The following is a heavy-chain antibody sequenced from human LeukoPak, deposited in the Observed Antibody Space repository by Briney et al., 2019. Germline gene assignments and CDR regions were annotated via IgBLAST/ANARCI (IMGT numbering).Heavy chain of an antibody. CDR3: AKYYYDSSGYLYYFDY. CDR2: IQYDVSSE. V-gene: IGHV3-30*02. D-gene: IGHD3-22*01. J-gene: IGHJ4*02. CDR1: GFTFSSYG. Sequence: PGGSLRLSCAASGFTFSSYGMHWVRQAPGKGLEWVAFIQYDVSSEYYADSVKGRFTVSRDNSKNTLYLQMNSLRAEDTAVYYCAKYYYDSSGYLYYFDYWGQGTLVTVSS.